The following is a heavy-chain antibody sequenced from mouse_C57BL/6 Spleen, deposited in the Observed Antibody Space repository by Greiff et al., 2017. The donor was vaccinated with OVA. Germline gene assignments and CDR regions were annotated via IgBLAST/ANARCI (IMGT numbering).Heavy chain of an antibody. Sequence: EVKLVESGAELVRPGASVKLSCTASGFNIKDDYMHWVKQRPEQGLEWIGWIDPENGDTEYASKFQGKATITADTSSNTAYLQLSSLTSEDTAVYYCTTGGYDGYPFAYWGQGTLVTVSA. D-gene: IGHD2-3*01. CDR2: IDPENGDT. CDR1: GFNIKDDY. J-gene: IGHJ3*01. V-gene: IGHV14-4*01. CDR3: TTGGYDGYPFAY.